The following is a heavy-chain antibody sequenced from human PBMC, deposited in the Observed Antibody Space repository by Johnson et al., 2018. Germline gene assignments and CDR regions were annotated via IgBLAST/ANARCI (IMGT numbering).Heavy chain of an antibody. D-gene: IGHD1-26*01. CDR3: ARTGHSGRFH. V-gene: IGHV1-69*02. Sequence: QVQLVQSGAEVKKPGSSVKVSCRASGGSVNRDTVSWVRQAPGQGLEWMGRLIPILNVTNYAQRFQDRLTITADQSPNTAYMELRRLRSDDTGVYFCARTGHSGRFHWGHGTLVTVSS. J-gene: IGHJ4*01. CDR2: LIPILNVT. CDR1: GGSVNRDT.